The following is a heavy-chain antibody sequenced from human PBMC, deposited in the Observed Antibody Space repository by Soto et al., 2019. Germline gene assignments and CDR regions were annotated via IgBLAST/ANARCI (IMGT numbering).Heavy chain of an antibody. CDR3: ARGHRGRFLEWLLYRYYFDY. Sequence: QVQLVQSGAEVKKPGASVKVSCKASGYTFTSYDINWVRQATGQGLEWMGWMNPNSGNTGYAQKFQGRVTMTRNTSISTAYVELSSLRSEDTAVYYCARGHRGRFLEWLLYRYYFDYWGQGTLVTVSS. CDR1: GYTFTSYD. D-gene: IGHD3-3*01. V-gene: IGHV1-8*01. J-gene: IGHJ4*02. CDR2: MNPNSGNT.